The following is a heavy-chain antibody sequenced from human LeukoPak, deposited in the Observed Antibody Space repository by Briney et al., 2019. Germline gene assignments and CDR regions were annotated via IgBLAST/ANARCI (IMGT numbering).Heavy chain of an antibody. CDR1: GFTFTSSA. CDR3: SAMPTVTTIRYLEGYGMDV. J-gene: IGHJ6*02. V-gene: IGHV1-58*02. Sequence: SVKVSCKASGFTFTSSAMQWVRQARGQRLEWIGWIVVGSGNTNYAQKFQERVTITRDMSTTTAYMELNSLRSEATAVYFFSAMPTVTTIRYLEGYGMDVWGQGTTVTVSS. D-gene: IGHD4-17*01. CDR2: IVVGSGNT.